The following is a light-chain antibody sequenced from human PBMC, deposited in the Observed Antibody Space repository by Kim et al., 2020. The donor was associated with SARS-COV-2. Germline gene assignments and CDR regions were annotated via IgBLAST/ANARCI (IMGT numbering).Light chain of an antibody. CDR1: QSVSSSY. V-gene: IGKV3-20*01. Sequence: EIVLTQSPGTLSLSPGERATLSCRASQSVSSSYLAWYQQKPGQAPSLLIYGASSRATGIPDRFSGSGSGTDFTLTISRLEPEDFAVYYCQQYGSSYTFGRGNKVDI. CDR2: GAS. CDR3: QQYGSSYT. J-gene: IGKJ2*01.